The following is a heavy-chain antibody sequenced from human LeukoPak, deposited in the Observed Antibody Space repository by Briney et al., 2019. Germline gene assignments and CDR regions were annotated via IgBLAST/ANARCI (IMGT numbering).Heavy chain of an antibody. CDR1: GFTFSSYW. CDR3: ARDRIAARPGAFDI. V-gene: IGHV3-30*05. J-gene: IGHJ3*02. D-gene: IGHD6-6*01. Sequence: GGSLRLSCAASGFTFSSYWMHWVRQAPGKGLEWVAVISYDGSNKYYADSVKGRFTISRDNSKNTLYLQMNSLRAEGTAVYYCARDRIAARPGAFDIWGQGTMVTVSS. CDR2: ISYDGSNK.